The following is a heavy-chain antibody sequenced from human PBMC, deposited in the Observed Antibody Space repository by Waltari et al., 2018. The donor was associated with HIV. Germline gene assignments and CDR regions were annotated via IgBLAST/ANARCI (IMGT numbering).Heavy chain of an antibody. J-gene: IGHJ4*02. Sequence: QVQLQQWGAGLLKPSETLSLTCAVYGGSFSGYYWSWIRQQPGKGLEWIGEINHSGSTNYNPSLKSRVTISVDTSKNQFSLKLSSVTAADTAVYYCARGVDNGDSPMGYWGQGTLVTVSS. CDR2: INHSGST. CDR3: ARGVDNGDSPMGY. V-gene: IGHV4-34*01. CDR1: GGSFSGYY. D-gene: IGHD4-17*01.